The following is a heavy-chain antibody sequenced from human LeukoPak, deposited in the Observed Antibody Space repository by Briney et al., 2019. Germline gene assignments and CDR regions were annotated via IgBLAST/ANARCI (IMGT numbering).Heavy chain of an antibody. V-gene: IGHV3-15*01. CDR1: GFTFSNAW. CDR3: TTEHDYGDPGHY. CDR2: IKSKTDGGTT. D-gene: IGHD4-17*01. J-gene: IGHJ4*02. Sequence: KAGGSLRLSCAASGFTFSNAWMSWVRQAPGKGLEWVGRIKSKTDGGTTDYAAPVKGRFTISRDDSKNTLYLQMNSLKTEDTAVYHCTTEHDYGDPGHYWGQGTLVTVSS.